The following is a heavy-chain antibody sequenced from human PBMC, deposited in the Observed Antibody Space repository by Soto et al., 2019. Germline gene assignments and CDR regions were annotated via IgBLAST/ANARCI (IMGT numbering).Heavy chain of an antibody. CDR2: ISGSGAIT. CDR1: GFTFKNYD. J-gene: IGHJ4*02. D-gene: IGHD3-10*01. CDR3: AKDRQFRSYYESAGHYNN. Sequence: EVLLLESGGGLVQPGGSLRLSCVASGFTFKNYDMRWVREAPGKGLEWVSGISGSGAITYYADSVRGRFTISRDNSKNAQYLQLNSLRAEDTAIYYCAKDRQFRSYYESAGHYNNWGQGTLVTVSS. V-gene: IGHV3-23*01.